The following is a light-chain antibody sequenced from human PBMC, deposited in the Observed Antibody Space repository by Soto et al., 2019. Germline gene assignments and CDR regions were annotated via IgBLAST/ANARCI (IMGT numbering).Light chain of an antibody. V-gene: IGKV1-39*01. CDR2: AAS. Sequence: DIQMTQSPSSLSASVGDRVTITCRASQRISNYLNWYQQKPGKAPNLLIYAASSLQSGVPSRFSGSGSGTDFTLTISCLQSEDFATYYCQQYYSYPRTFGQGTKVAI. CDR3: QQYYSYPRT. J-gene: IGKJ1*01. CDR1: QRISNY.